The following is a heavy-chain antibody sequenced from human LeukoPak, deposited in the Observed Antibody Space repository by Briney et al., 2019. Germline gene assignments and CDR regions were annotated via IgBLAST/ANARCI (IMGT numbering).Heavy chain of an antibody. Sequence: SETLSLTRTVSGGSISSYYWSWIRQPPGKGLEWIGYIYYSGSTNYNPSLKSRVTISVDTSKNQFSLKLSSVTAADTAVYYCARHVYGSGQYNWFDPWGQGTLVTVSS. CDR1: GGSISSYY. J-gene: IGHJ5*02. V-gene: IGHV4-59*08. CDR3: ARHVYGSGQYNWFDP. D-gene: IGHD3-10*01. CDR2: IYYSGST.